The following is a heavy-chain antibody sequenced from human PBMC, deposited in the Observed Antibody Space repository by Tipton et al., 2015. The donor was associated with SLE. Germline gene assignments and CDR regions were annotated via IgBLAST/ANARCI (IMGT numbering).Heavy chain of an antibody. V-gene: IGHV3-64D*06. J-gene: IGHJ4*02. Sequence: GSLRLSCAASGFTFSSYAMHWVRQAPGKGLEYVSAISSNGGSTYYADSVKGRFTISRDNSKNTLYLQMSSLRAEDTAVYYCVIWGSSSSFVYWGQGTLVTVSS. D-gene: IGHD6-13*01. CDR1: GFTFSSYA. CDR2: ISSNGGST. CDR3: VIWGSSSSFVY.